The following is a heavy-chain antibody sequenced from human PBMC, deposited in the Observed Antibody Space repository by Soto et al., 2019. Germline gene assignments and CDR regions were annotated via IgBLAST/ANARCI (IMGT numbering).Heavy chain of an antibody. CDR1: GGSFSCYY. V-gene: IGHV4-34*01. CDR3: ARGEVGYDILTGYPPYNWFDP. CDR2: INHSGST. J-gene: IGHJ5*02. D-gene: IGHD3-9*01. Sequence: PSETLSLTCAVYGGSFSCYYWSWIRQPPGKGLEWIGEINHSGSTNYNPSLKSRVTISVDTSKNQFSLKLSSVTAADTAVYYCARGEVGYDILTGYPPYNWFDPWGQGTLVTVSS.